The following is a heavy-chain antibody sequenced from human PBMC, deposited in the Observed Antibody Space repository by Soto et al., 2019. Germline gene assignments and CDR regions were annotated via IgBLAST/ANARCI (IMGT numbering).Heavy chain of an antibody. CDR3: ERSRAAAPPRVGMDV. Sequence: SVKVSCKSSVGTLSGNAISWVRQAPGQGLEWMGGIIPFFHAPNYAQKFQGRVTITADESTSIVFMEMSSLRFEDTAVYYCERSRAAAPPRVGMDVWGQGTTVTVSS. CDR1: VGTLSGNA. CDR2: IIPFFHAP. J-gene: IGHJ6*02. D-gene: IGHD6-13*01. V-gene: IGHV1-69*13.